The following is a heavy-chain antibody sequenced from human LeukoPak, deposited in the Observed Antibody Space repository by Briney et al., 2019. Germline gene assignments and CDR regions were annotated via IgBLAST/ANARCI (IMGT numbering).Heavy chain of an antibody. CDR1: GGSISSYY. CDR2: FYYSGST. CDR3: ARQVSGYFDL. Sequence: SETLSLTCTVSGGSISSYYWSWIRQPPGKGLEWIGYFYYSGSTNYNPSLKSRVTIPEDTSKNQFSLNLNSVTAADTAVYYCARQVSGYFDLWGRGTLVTVSS. J-gene: IGHJ2*01. V-gene: IGHV4-59*08.